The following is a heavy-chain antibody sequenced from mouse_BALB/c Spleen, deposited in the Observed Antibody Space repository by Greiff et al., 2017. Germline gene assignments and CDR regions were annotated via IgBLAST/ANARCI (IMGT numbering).Heavy chain of an antibody. CDR3: ARDIYGNYALFAY. CDR1: GYAFSSSW. CDR2: IYPGDGDT. D-gene: IGHD2-1*01. J-gene: IGHJ3*01. Sequence: QVQLKESGPELVKPGASVKISCKASGYAFSSSWMNWVKQRPGQGLEWIGRIYPGDGDTNYNGKFKGKATLTADKSSSTAYMQLSSLTSVDSAVYFCARDIYGNYALFAYWGQGTLVTVSA. V-gene: IGHV1-82*01.